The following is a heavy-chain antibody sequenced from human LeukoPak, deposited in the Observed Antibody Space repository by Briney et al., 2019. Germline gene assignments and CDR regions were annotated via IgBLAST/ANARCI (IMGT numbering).Heavy chain of an antibody. J-gene: IGHJ4*02. CDR2: INPNSGGT. Sequence: GASVKVSCKSSGYTFTGYYMHWVRPAPGQGLEWMGWINPNSGGTNYAQKFQGRVTMTRDTSISTAYMELSRLRSDDTAVYYCARERIQLWSFDYWGQGTLVTVSS. CDR1: GYTFTGYY. CDR3: ARERIQLWSFDY. V-gene: IGHV1-2*02. D-gene: IGHD5-18*01.